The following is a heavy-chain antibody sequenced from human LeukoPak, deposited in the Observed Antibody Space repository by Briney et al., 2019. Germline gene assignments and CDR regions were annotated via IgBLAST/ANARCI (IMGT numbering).Heavy chain of an antibody. CDR3: ARSGSSGRPLDY. V-gene: IGHV1-2*02. CDR2: INPDSGGT. D-gene: IGHD6-19*01. CDR1: GYTFSGYY. Sequence: GASVKVSCKTSGYTFSGYYMHWVRQAPGQGLEWMGWINPDSGGTNYAQKFQGRVTMTRDTSISTAYMELSRLRSDDTAVYYCARSGSSGRPLDYWGQGTLVTVSS. J-gene: IGHJ4*02.